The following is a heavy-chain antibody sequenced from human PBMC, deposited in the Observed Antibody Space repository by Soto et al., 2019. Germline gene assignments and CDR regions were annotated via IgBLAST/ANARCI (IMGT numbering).Heavy chain of an antibody. CDR1: SGSIISSNYY. CDR3: ARLNTPGWCDP. J-gene: IGHJ5*02. Sequence: QLQLQESGPGLVKPSETLSLTCTVSSGSIISSNYYWAWIRQPPAKGLEWIATIYYSGSTYYSPSLKSRVTISVDTSKNQFSLRLASVTAADTAVYYCARLNTPGWCDPWGQGTLVTVSS. V-gene: IGHV4-39*01. CDR2: IYYSGST.